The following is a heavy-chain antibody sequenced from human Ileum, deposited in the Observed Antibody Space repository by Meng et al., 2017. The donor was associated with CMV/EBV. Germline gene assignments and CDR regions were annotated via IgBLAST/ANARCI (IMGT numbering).Heavy chain of an antibody. V-gene: IGHV1-18*01. CDR1: AYMFAIYG. CDR3: ARAGAEVTRSFDL. CDR2: VSAKNGET. Sequence: CNACAYMFAIYGVTWVRQAPGQGLEWLGWVSAKNGETNYGQNFQGRVTVTRDTSTNTAYMELRSLRSDDSAVYYCARAGAEVTRSFDLWGQGTLVTVSS. D-gene: IGHD2-21*02. J-gene: IGHJ4*02.